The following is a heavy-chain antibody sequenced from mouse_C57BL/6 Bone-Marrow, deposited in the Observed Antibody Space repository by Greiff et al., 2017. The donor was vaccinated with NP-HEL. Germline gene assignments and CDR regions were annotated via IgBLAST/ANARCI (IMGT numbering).Heavy chain of an antibody. D-gene: IGHD2-4*01. CDR2: IDPEDGET. V-gene: IGHV14-2*01. CDR3: ALGGLRRAMDY. Sequence: EVKLQESGAELVKPGASVKLSCTASGFNIKDYYMHWVKQRTEQGLEWIGRIDPEDGETNYDPKFQGKATITADKSSNTAYLQLRSLTSEDTAVYYCALGGLRRAMDYWGQGTTVTVSS. CDR1: GFNIKDYY. J-gene: IGHJ4*01.